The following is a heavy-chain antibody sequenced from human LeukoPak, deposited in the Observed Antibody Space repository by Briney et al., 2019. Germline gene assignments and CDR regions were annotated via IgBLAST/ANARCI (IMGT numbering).Heavy chain of an antibody. CDR3: ARAPFNRFDGWFDP. J-gene: IGHJ5*02. D-gene: IGHD3-3*01. Sequence: SETLSLTCTVSGGSISSSSYYWGWIRQPPGKGLEWIGSIYHSGSTYCNPSLKSRVTISVDTSKNHFSLKLSSVTAADTAVYYCARAPFNRFDGWFDPWGQGTLVTVSS. V-gene: IGHV4-39*02. CDR1: GGSISSSSYY. CDR2: IYHSGST.